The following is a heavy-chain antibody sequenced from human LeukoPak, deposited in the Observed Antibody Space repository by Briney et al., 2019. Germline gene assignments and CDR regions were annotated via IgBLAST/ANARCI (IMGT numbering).Heavy chain of an antibody. CDR1: GFTFSNAW. D-gene: IGHD2-2*01. J-gene: IGHJ5*02. V-gene: IGHV3-15*01. CDR2: IKSKADGGTT. Sequence: KPGGSLRLSCAASGFTFSNAWMSWVRQAPGKGLEWVGRIKSKADGGTTDYAAPVKGRFTISGDDSKNTLYLQMNSLKTEDTAVYYCAKWLPAAPRWFDPWGQGTLVTVSS. CDR3: AKWLPAAPRWFDP.